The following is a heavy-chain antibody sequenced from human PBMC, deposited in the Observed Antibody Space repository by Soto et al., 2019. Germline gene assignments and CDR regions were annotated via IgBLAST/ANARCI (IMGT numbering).Heavy chain of an antibody. CDR1: GGSLSSSF. V-gene: IGHV4-59*01. D-gene: IGHD1-7*01. J-gene: IGHJ6*03. CDR3: AGTTSHKWYYMDV. Sequence: SETLSLTCTVSGGSLSSSFWSWVGQPPWKGLEWIGYIYYSGSTDYNPSLKSRVTISIDTSKNQFSLKLSSVTAADTAVYYCAGTTSHKWYYMDVWGKGPTVTLSS. CDR2: IYYSGST.